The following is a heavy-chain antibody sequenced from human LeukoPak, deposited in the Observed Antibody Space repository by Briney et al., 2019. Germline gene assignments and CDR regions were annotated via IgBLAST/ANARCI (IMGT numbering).Heavy chain of an antibody. V-gene: IGHV4-4*02. Sequence: KTSETLSLTCAVSGGSITTTNWWSWVRQPPGKGLEWIGKVHLNGATNYNPSLESRFSMSIDKSNNHLSLEVTSVTAADTAMYYCTRESGAFSPFGFWGQGTLVTVSS. CDR3: TRESGAFSPFGF. CDR1: GGSITTTNW. J-gene: IGHJ4*02. CDR2: VHLNGAT. D-gene: IGHD1-26*01.